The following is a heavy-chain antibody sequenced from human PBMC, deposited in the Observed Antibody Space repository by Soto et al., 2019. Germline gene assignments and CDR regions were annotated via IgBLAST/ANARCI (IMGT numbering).Heavy chain of an antibody. Sequence: ASVKVSCKASGYTFTSYAMHWVRQAPGQRLEWMGWINAGNGNTKYSQKFQGRVTITRYTSASTAYMELSSLRSEDTAVYYCAREVAYGDGYYYYYYMDVWGKGTTVTVSS. J-gene: IGHJ6*03. CDR1: GYTFTSYA. CDR2: INAGNGNT. CDR3: AREVAYGDGYYYYYYMDV. D-gene: IGHD4-17*01. V-gene: IGHV1-3*01.